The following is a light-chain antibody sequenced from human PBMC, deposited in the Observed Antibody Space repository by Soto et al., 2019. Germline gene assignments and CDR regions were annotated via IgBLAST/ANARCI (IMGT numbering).Light chain of an antibody. CDR1: QSVSSSY. Sequence: EIVLTQSPGTLSVSPGERATLSCRASQSVSSSYLAWYQQKRGQAPRLLIYGASSRATGIPDRCSGSGSGTDFTLTITRLEPEDFAVYYCQQYRRSSITFGQGTRLEIK. J-gene: IGKJ5*01. V-gene: IGKV3-20*01. CDR2: GAS. CDR3: QQYRRSSIT.